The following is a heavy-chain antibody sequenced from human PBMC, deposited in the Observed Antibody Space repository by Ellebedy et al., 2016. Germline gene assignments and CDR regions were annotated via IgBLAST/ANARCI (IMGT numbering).Heavy chain of an antibody. CDR3: RHGHYADY. CDR2: ISGAGYTT. Sequence: GESLKISXATSGFTFSNYFMTWIRRAQGKGLEWVATISGAGYTTFFADSVKGRFTVSRDNSRNTVYLQMNDLRVEDTALYYCRHGHYADYWGQGTLVTVSS. D-gene: IGHD3/OR15-3a*01. J-gene: IGHJ4*02. V-gene: IGHV3-23*01. CDR1: GFTFSNYF.